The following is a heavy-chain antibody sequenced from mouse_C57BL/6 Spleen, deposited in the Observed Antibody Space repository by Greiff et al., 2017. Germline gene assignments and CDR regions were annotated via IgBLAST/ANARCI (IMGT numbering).Heavy chain of an antibody. CDR3: ARHVNGDVYWYFDG. J-gene: IGHJ1*03. CDR1: GSTFSDYY. CDR2: ISNGGGST. V-gene: IGHV5-12*01. D-gene: IGHD4-1*02. Sequence: EVKLVESGGGLVQPGGSLKLSCAASGSTFSDYYMYWVRQTPEKRLEWVAYISNGGGSTFYPDTVKGRFTISRDNAKNTLYLQMSRLKSEDTAMYYCARHVNGDVYWYFDGWGKGTTVTVSS.